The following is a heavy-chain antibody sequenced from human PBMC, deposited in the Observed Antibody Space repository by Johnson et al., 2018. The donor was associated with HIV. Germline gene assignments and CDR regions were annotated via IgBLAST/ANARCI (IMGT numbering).Heavy chain of an antibody. Sequence: VQLVESGGGLVQPGRSLRLSCAASGFTFDDYAMHWVRQAPGKGLEWVSGISWNSGSIGYADSVKGRFTISRDNAKNSLYLQMNSLRAEDTALYYCAKAPRGSWGGYYKDAFDIWGQGTMVTVPS. CDR3: AKAPRGSWGGYYKDAFDI. J-gene: IGHJ3*02. D-gene: IGHD3-3*01. CDR1: GFTFDDYA. CDR2: ISWNSGSI. V-gene: IGHV3-9*01.